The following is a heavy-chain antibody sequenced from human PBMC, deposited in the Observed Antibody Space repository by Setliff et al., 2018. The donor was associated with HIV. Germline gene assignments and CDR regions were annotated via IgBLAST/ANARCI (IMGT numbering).Heavy chain of an antibody. J-gene: IGHJ5*01. D-gene: IGHD5-12*01. CDR2: IYYRGSA. Sequence: SETLSLTCTVSGGSITTTNYYWGWVRQSPGKGLEWIGVIYYRGSAYYNLSLQSRLTLSVDTSDNQFSLKLTSVTAADTAVYYCARGGNSRAAWFDSWGQGTLVTVSS. V-gene: IGHV4-39*07. CDR3: ARGGNSRAAWFDS. CDR1: GGSITTTNYY.